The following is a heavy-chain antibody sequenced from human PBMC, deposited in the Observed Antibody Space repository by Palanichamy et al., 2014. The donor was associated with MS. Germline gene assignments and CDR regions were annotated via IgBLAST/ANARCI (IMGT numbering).Heavy chain of an antibody. CDR3: AKDRGCCSGGSCSRFDY. J-gene: IGHJ4*02. V-gene: IGHV3-30*18. CDR2: ISYDGSNK. D-gene: IGHD2-15*01. CDR1: GFTFSSYG. Sequence: QVQLVESGGGVVQPGRSLRLSCAASGFTFSSYGMHWVRQAPGKGLEWVAVISYDGSNKYYADSVKGRFTISRDNSKNTLYLQMNSLRAEDTAVYYCAKDRGCCSGGSCSRFDYWGQGTLVTVSS.